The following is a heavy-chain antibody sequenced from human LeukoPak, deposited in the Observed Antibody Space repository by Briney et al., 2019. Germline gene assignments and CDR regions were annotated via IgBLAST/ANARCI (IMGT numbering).Heavy chain of an antibody. CDR2: INHSGST. CDR3: ARVKEWELLVDY. CDR1: GGSFSGYY. V-gene: IGHV4-34*01. D-gene: IGHD1-26*01. Sequence: PSETLSLTCAVYGGSFSGYYWSWIRQPPGKGLEWIGEINHSGSTNYNPSLKSRVTISVDTSKNQFSLKLSSVTAADTAVYYCARVKEWELLVDYWGQGTLVTVSS. J-gene: IGHJ4*02.